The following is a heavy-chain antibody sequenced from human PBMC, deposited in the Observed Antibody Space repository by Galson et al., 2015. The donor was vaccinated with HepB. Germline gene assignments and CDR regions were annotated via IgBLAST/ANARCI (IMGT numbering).Heavy chain of an antibody. D-gene: IGHD3-22*01. J-gene: IGHJ4*02. Sequence: SLRLSCAASGFTFSSYSMNWVRQAPGKGLEWVSYISSSSSTIYYADSVKGRFTISRDNAKNSLYLQMNSLRAEDTAVYYCARDGEIPPWASSGYYYWGQGTLVTVSS. CDR2: ISSSSSTI. V-gene: IGHV3-48*01. CDR3: ARDGEIPPWASSGYYY. CDR1: GFTFSSYS.